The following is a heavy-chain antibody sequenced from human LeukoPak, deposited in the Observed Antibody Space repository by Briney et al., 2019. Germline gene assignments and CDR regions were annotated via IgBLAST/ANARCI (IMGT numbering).Heavy chain of an antibody. D-gene: IGHD7-27*01. Sequence: GGSLRLSCAASGFTFSSYGMHWVRQAPGKGLEWVAFTRYDGSNKYYADSVKGRFTISRDNSKNTLYLQMNSLRAEDTAVYYCVNVELGNGYFDYWGQGTLVTVSS. CDR1: GFTFSSYG. J-gene: IGHJ4*02. CDR2: TRYDGSNK. CDR3: VNVELGNGYFDY. V-gene: IGHV3-30*02.